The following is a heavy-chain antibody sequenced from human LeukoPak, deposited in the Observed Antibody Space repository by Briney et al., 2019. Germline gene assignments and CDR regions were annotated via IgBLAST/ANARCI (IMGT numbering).Heavy chain of an antibody. CDR1: GLTFSSYG. CDR3: AKDAPPCSGGSCYSGYYFYGMDV. V-gene: IGHV3-30*18. J-gene: IGHJ6*04. CDR2: ISYDGSNK. D-gene: IGHD2-15*01. Sequence: GGSLRLSCVVSGLTFSSYGMHWVRQAPGKGLEWVAVISYDGSNKYYADSVKGRFTISRDNSKNTLYLQMDSLRAEDTAVFYCAKDAPPCSGGSCYSGYYFYGMDVWGKGTTVTVSS.